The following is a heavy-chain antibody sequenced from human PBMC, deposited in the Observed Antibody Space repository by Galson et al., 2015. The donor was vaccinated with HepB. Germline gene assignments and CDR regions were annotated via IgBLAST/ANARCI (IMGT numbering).Heavy chain of an antibody. D-gene: IGHD2-2*02. CDR3: ARRRYCSSAACYKNAFDI. J-gene: IGHJ3*02. CDR2: IYWNGDK. V-gene: IGHV2-5*01. Sequence: PALVKPTQTLTLTCTFSGFSLSTGGVAVGWIRQPPGKALEWLAMIYWNGDKYYSPFLKSRLTTTEETSTNQGVLTMTNMDPADTGTYYCARRRYCSSAACYKNAFDIWGQGTMVTVSS. CDR1: GFSLSTGGVA.